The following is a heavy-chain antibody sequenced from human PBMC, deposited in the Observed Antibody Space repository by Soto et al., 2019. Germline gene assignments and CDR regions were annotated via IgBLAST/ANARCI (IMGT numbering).Heavy chain of an antibody. J-gene: IGHJ6*02. CDR2: ISSSSSYI. D-gene: IGHD1-26*01. CDR3: ARGPSEKYSGSYFYYYYGMDV. Sequence: VGSLRLSCAASGFTFSSYSMNWVRQAPGKGLEWVSSISSSSSYIYYADSVKGRFTISRDNAKNSLYLQMNSLRAEDTAVYYCARGPSEKYSGSYFYYYYGMDVWGQGTTVTVSS. V-gene: IGHV3-21*01. CDR1: GFTFSSYS.